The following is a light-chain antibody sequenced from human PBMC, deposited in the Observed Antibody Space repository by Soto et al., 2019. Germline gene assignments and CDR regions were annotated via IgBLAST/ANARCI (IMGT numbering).Light chain of an antibody. J-gene: IGLJ1*01. CDR1: NSDVGGYNY. Sequence: QSVLTQPASVSGSPGQSITISCTGTNSDVGGYNYVSWYQQHPGKAPKFMIYDVSSRPSGVSDRFSGSKSGNTASLTISGLQAEDEADYYCSSDTTSNTRQIVFGTGTKLT. CDR3: SSDTTSNTRQIV. V-gene: IGLV2-14*01. CDR2: DVS.